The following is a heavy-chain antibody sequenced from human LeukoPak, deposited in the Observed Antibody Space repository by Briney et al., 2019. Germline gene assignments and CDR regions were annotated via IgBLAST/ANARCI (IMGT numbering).Heavy chain of an antibody. CDR3: AKDESYYYGSGSYDTFDI. CDR1: GFRFSDFT. J-gene: IGHJ3*02. D-gene: IGHD3-10*01. V-gene: IGHV3-23*01. Sequence: GGSLRLSCAASGFRFSDFTMTWVRQAPGKGPEWVSAIGGRGGSTYYADSVKGRFTISRDNSKNTLYLQMNSLRAEDTAVYYCAKDESYYYGSGSYDTFDIWGRGTMVTVSS. CDR2: IGGRGGST.